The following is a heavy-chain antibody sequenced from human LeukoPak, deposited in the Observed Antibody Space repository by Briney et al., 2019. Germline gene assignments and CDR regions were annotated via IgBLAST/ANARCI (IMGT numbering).Heavy chain of an antibody. D-gene: IGHD6-19*01. CDR3: AKDKQQWLVSGLNWFDP. J-gene: IGHJ5*02. Sequence: PGGSLRLSCAASGFTFDDYAMHWVRQAPGKGLEWVSGISWNSGSIGYADSVKGRFTISRDNAKNSLYLQMNSLRAEDTALYYCAKDKQQWLVSGLNWFDPWGQGTLVTVSS. CDR2: ISWNSGSI. V-gene: IGHV3-9*01. CDR1: GFTFDDYA.